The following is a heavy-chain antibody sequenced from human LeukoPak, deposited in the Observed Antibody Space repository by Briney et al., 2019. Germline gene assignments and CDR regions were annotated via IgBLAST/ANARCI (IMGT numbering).Heavy chain of an antibody. CDR2: INHSGST. V-gene: IGHV4-34*01. Sequence: NASETRSLTCAVYGGSFSGYYWSWIRQPPGKGLEWIGEINHSGSTNYNPSLKSRVTISVDTSKNQFSLKLSSVTAADTAVYYCARHGGSSWEGDFDYWGQGTLVTVSS. D-gene: IGHD6-13*01. J-gene: IGHJ4*02. CDR3: ARHGGSSWEGDFDY. CDR1: GGSFSGYY.